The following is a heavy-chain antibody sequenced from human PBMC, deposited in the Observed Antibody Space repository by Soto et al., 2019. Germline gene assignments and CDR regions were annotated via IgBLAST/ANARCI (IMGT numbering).Heavy chain of an antibody. CDR1: GYTFTSYD. CDR2: MNPNSGNT. Sequence: QVQMVQSGAEVKKPGASVKVSCKASGYTFTSYDINWVRQATGQGLEWMGWMNPNSGNTGYEQKFQGRVTMTRNTAISKAYMELSSLRSEDTAVYYCARRRYSGYDYYYYYYMDVWGKGTTVTVSS. D-gene: IGHD5-12*01. V-gene: IGHV1-8*01. J-gene: IGHJ6*03. CDR3: ARRRYSGYDYYYYYYMDV.